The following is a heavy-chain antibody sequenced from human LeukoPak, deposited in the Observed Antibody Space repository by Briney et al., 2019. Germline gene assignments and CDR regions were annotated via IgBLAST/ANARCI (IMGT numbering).Heavy chain of an antibody. D-gene: IGHD3-3*02. CDR2: ISSSSSYI. J-gene: IGHJ4*02. CDR1: GFTFSSYS. V-gene: IGHV3-21*01. CDR3: ARERSPHHSINDY. Sequence: GGSLRLSCAASGFTFSSYSMNWVRQAPGKGLEWVSSISSSSSYIYYADSVKGRFTISRDNAKNSLYLQMNSLRAEDTAVYYCARERSPHHSINDYWGQGTLVTVSS.